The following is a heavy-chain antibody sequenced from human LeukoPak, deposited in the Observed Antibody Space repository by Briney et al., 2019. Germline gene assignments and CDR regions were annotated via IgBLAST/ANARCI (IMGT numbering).Heavy chain of an antibody. J-gene: IGHJ4*02. CDR2: IYSGGST. CDR1: GFTVSSNY. Sequence: GGSLRLSCAASGFTVSSNYMSWVRQAPGKGLEWVSVIYSGGSTYYADSVKGRFTIFRHNSKNTLYLQMNSLRAEDTAVYYCARLTDGYNWGEFDYWGQGTLVTVSS. D-gene: IGHD5-24*01. CDR3: ARLTDGYNWGEFDY. V-gene: IGHV3-53*04.